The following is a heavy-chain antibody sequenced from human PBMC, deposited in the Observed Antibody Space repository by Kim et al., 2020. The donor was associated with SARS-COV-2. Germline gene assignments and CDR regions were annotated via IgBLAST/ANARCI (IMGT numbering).Heavy chain of an antibody. D-gene: IGHD6-13*01. CDR1: GGSFSGYY. CDR3: ARGKHSSSWYEGFDY. V-gene: IGHV4-34*01. Sequence: SETLSLTCAVYGGSFSGYYWSWIRQPPGKGLEWIGEINHSGSTNYNPSLKSRVTISVDTSKNQFSLKLSSVTAADTAVYYCARGKHSSSWYEGFDYLGQG. J-gene: IGHJ4*02. CDR2: INHSGST.